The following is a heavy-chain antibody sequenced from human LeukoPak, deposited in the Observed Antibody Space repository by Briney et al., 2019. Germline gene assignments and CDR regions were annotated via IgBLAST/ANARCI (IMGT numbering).Heavy chain of an antibody. CDR2: MSGDGSKT. CDR1: EFPFSSYS. V-gene: IGHV3-30*04. CDR3: AREMPWSTGYFPVFDD. D-gene: IGHD2-8*02. Sequence: TGGSLRLSCEAYEFPFSSYSMHWVRQTPDKGLDWLAVMSGDGSKTFYADSVKGQFTISRDNSKNTLYLQMTSLRAEDTAVYYCAREMPWSTGYFPVFDDWGQGTLVTVSS. J-gene: IGHJ4*02.